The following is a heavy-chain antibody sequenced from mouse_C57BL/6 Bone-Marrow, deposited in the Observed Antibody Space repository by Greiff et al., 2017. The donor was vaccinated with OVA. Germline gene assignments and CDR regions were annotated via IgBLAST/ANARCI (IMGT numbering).Heavy chain of an antibody. CDR2: INPNNGGP. Sequence: EVQLQQSGPELVKPGASVTLSCKASGYTFTDYYMNWVKQSHGKSLEWIGNINPNNGGPSYTQKFKGKATLTLDKSSSTAYMELRSLTAEDSAVYYCARRRLRLSGFAYWGQGTLVTVSA. D-gene: IGHD2-4*01. CDR1: GYTFTDYY. V-gene: IGHV1-26*01. J-gene: IGHJ3*01. CDR3: ARRRLRLSGFAY.